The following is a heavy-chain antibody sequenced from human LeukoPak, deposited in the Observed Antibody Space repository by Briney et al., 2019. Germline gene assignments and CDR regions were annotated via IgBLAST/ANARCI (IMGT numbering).Heavy chain of an antibody. CDR1: RFTFCNYV. CDR3: AKGRYPGSGSYLNSHDY. V-gene: IGHV3-23*01. Sequence: PRGSLRLSSAASRFTFCNYVMSWGRQAPREGRGWVSLITGCGGSTYHADSVKGRVTISRDNSKNKLYLQMKSPIDADPAAYFSAKGRYPGSGSYLNSHDYWGQGTLDTVSS. CDR2: ITGCGGST. J-gene: IGHJ4*02. D-gene: IGHD3-10*01.